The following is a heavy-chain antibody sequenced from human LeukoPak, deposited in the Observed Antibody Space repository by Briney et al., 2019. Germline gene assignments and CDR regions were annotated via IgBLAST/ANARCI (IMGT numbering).Heavy chain of an antibody. CDR2: IYPGDSDT. Sequence: KRGESLKISCKGSGYSFTSYWIGWVRQMPGKGLEWMGIIYPGDSDTRYSPSFQGQVTISADKSISTAYVQWSSLKASDTAMYYCARADPYDFWSGYALSHFDYWGQGTLVTVSS. CDR3: ARADPYDFWSGYALSHFDY. J-gene: IGHJ4*02. D-gene: IGHD3-3*01. V-gene: IGHV5-51*01. CDR1: GYSFTSYW.